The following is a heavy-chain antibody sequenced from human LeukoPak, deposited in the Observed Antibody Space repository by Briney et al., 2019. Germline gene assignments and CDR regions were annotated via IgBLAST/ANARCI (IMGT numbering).Heavy chain of an antibody. CDR2: FDPEDGET. Sequence: GASVKVSCKVSGYTLTELSMHWVRQAPGKGLEWMGGFDPEDGETIYAQKFQGRVTITADESTSTAYMELSSLRSEDTAVYYCASLDYYDSSGYPDAFDIWGQGTMVTVSS. J-gene: IGHJ3*02. CDR3: ASLDYYDSSGYPDAFDI. V-gene: IGHV1-24*01. CDR1: GYTLTELS. D-gene: IGHD3-22*01.